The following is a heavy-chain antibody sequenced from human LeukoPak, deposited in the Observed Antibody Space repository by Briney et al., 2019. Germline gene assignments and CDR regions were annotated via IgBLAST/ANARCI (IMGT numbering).Heavy chain of an antibody. CDR3: GRFRSGFDY. J-gene: IGHJ4*02. Sequence: SLTLSCAASGFPFDDYAVHWARQATGKALEWVSGISWNSGSIGYADSVKRRFTISRDNAKNSLYLQMDSLIAEDTALYYCGRFRSGFDYWAQGTLVTVSS. D-gene: IGHD3-10*01. CDR1: GFPFDDYA. V-gene: IGHV3-9*01. CDR2: ISWNSGSI.